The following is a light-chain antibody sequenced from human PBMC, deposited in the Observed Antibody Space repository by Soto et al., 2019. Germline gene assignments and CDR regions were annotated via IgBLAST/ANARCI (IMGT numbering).Light chain of an antibody. CDR2: GAS. CDR1: QSVSSSY. J-gene: IGKJ5*01. CDR3: QQYGSSRIT. V-gene: IGKV3-20*01. Sequence: EIVLTQSPGTLSLSPWERATLSCRASQSVSSSYLAWYQQKPGQAPRLLIYGASSRATGIPDRFSGSGSGTDFTLTISRREPEDFAGYYCQQYGSSRITFGQGTRLEIK.